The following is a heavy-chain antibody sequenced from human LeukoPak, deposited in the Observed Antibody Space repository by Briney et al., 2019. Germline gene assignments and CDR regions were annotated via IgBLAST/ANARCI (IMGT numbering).Heavy chain of an antibody. J-gene: IGHJ3*01. V-gene: IGHV3-23*01. D-gene: IGHD3-3*01. CDR2: MSDIGPNT. CDR3: ARRLSLRFDAFAV. CDR1: GFTFSYYG. Sequence: GGSLRLSCAASGFTFSYYGLHWVRQSPGKGLEWVSSMSDIGPNTYYADSVKGRFTISRDTSKNTLFLQMNSLRAEDTALYFCARRLSLRFDAFAVWGPGTVVTVSS.